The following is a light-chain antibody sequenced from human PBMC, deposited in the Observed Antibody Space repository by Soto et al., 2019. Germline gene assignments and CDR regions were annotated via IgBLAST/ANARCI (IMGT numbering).Light chain of an antibody. CDR3: QTADTSLSVV. CDR2: QNN. CDR1: SSNIGAGYS. V-gene: IGLV1-40*01. Sequence: QSELTQPPSVSGAPGQRVTISCTGSSSNIGAGYSVHWYQHLPGAAPKLVIFQNNIRPSGVPDRFSGSRSDTSAYLAITGLQAEDEADYYCQTADTSLSVVFGGGTKVTVL. J-gene: IGLJ3*02.